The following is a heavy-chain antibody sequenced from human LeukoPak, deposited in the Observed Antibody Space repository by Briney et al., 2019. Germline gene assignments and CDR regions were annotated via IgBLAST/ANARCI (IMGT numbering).Heavy chain of an antibody. J-gene: IGHJ4*02. Sequence: SGPTLVNPTQTLTLTCTFSGFSLSTSGVGVGWIRQPPGKALEWLALIYWNDDKRYSPSLKSRLTITKDTSKNQVVLTMTNMDPVDTATYYCAHQDVTYYYDSSGYSLDYWGQGTLVTVSS. D-gene: IGHD3-22*01. CDR1: GFSLSTSGVG. CDR2: IYWNDDK. V-gene: IGHV2-5*01. CDR3: AHQDVTYYYDSSGYSLDY.